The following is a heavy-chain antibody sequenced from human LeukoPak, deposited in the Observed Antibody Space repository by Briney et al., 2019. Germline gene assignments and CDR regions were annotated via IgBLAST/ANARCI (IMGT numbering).Heavy chain of an antibody. V-gene: IGHV1-2*02. Sequence: ASVKVSCKASGYSFTGYYMHWVRQAPGQELEWMGWINPNSGGTNYAQKFQGRVTMTRDTSISTAYMELSRLRSDDTAVFYCATAYGSGIDFYYWGQGTLVTVSS. J-gene: IGHJ4*02. CDR3: ATAYGSGIDFYY. D-gene: IGHD3-10*01. CDR2: INPNSGGT. CDR1: GYSFTGYY.